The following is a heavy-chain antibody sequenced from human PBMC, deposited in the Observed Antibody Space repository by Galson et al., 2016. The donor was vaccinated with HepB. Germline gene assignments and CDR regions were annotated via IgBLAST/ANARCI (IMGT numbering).Heavy chain of an antibody. V-gene: IGHV4-4*02. Sequence: ETLSLTCTVSGDSVISSNWWTWVRQPPGKGLEWIGEIFHSGGPNYNPSLKSRVTISLDKSNNHISLRLSSVTAADTAVYYCTRARRYCSSSSCYLDPWGQGTLVTGSS. J-gene: IGHJ5*02. CDR3: TRARRYCSSSSCYLDP. D-gene: IGHD2-2*01. CDR1: GDSVISSNW. CDR2: IFHSGGP.